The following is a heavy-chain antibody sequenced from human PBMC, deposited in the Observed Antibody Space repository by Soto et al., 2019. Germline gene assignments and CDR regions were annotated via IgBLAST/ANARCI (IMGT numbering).Heavy chain of an antibody. J-gene: IGHJ4*02. CDR3: AREGNYGSFDY. D-gene: IGHD3-10*01. Sequence: GGSLRLSCAASGFTFGNYWMHWVRQAPGKGLVWVSRINSDGSSTNYADSVKGRFTISRDNAKNTLYLQMNSLRAEDTAVYYCAREGNYGSFDYWGQGTLVTVSS. V-gene: IGHV3-74*01. CDR1: GFTFGNYW. CDR2: INSDGSST.